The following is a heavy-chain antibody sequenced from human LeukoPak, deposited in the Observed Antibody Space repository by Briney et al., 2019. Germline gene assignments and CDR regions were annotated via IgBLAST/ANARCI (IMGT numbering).Heavy chain of an antibody. CDR2: IYHSGST. D-gene: IGHD3-3*01. V-gene: IGHV4-38-2*01. J-gene: IGHJ4*02. CDR1: GYSISSGYY. CDR3: ARSLRITIFGVVIG. Sequence: MSSETLSLTCAVSGYSISSGYYWGWIRQPPGKGLEWIGSIYHSGSTYYNPSLKSRVTISVDTSKNQFCLKLSSVTAADTAVYYCARSLRITIFGVVIGWGQGTLVTVSS.